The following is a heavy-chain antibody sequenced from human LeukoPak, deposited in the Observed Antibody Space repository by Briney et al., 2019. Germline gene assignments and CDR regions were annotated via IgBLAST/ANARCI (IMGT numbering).Heavy chain of an antibody. V-gene: IGHV1-69*13. CDR2: IIPIFGTA. CDR3: ARDGAYCGGDCYPI. J-gene: IGHJ4*02. D-gene: IGHD2-21*02. CDR1: GGTFSSYA. Sequence: ASVTVSCKASGGTFSSYAISWVRQALGQGLEWMGGIIPIFGTANYAQKFQGRVTITADESTSTAYMELSSLRSEDTAVYYCARDGAYCGGDCYPIWGQGTLVTVSS.